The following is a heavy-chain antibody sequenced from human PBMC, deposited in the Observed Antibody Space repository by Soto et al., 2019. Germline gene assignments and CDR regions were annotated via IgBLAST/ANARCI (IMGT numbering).Heavy chain of an antibody. D-gene: IGHD6-13*01. CDR3: ARDQSSNWRSDMDV. V-gene: IGHV1-69*06. Sequence: ASVKVSCKASGGTFNSHAISWVRQAPGQGLEWMGGIIPIFSTANYAQKFQGRVTITADKSTSTAYMELSSLRSEDTAVYYCARDQSSNWRSDMDVWGQGTTVTVSS. CDR2: IIPIFSTA. CDR1: GGTFNSHA. J-gene: IGHJ6*02.